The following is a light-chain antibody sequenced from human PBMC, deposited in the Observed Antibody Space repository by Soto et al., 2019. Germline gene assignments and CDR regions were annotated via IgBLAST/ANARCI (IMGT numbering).Light chain of an antibody. CDR1: QSVSNNY. J-gene: IGKJ5*01. V-gene: IGKV3-20*01. CDR3: QQYGSSPT. Sequence: EIVLTHSPGTLSLCPWEIATLSCRASQSVSNNYLAWYQQKPGQAPRLLIYGASNRATGIPDRFSGSGSGTDFTLTISRLEPEDFAVYYCQQYGSSPTFGQGTRLEIK. CDR2: GAS.